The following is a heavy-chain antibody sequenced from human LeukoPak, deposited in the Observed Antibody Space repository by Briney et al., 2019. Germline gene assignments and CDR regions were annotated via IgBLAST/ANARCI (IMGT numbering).Heavy chain of an antibody. V-gene: IGHV3-74*01. CDR2: INGDGRST. CDR1: GFTFSSYW. Sequence: GGSLRLSCVASGFTFSSYWMHWVRQAPGKGLVWVSRINGDGRSTSYADAVKGRFTISRDNAKNTLYLQMNSLRAEDTAVYYCATLDYYMDVWGQGTTVTVSS. J-gene: IGHJ6*02. CDR3: ATLDYYMDV.